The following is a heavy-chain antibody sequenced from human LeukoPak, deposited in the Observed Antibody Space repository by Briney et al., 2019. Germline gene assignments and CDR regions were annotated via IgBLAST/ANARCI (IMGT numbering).Heavy chain of an antibody. J-gene: IGHJ4*02. D-gene: IGHD4-17*01. Sequence: PSETLSLTCSVSGGSISTYYWSWIRQPAGKGLEWIGRFYTSGNSYYNPPLKSRVTMSVDTSKNQFSLQLSSVAAADTAVYYCARLSTVTTSFDYWGQGTLVTVSS. V-gene: IGHV4-4*07. CDR3: ARLSTVTTSFDY. CDR2: FYTSGNS. CDR1: GGSISTYY.